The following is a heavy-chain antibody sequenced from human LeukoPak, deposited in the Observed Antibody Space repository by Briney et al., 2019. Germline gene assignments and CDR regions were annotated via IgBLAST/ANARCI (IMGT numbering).Heavy chain of an antibody. J-gene: IGHJ5*02. CDR3: AKGAGGFSYYNWFDP. Sequence: PSETLSLTCTVSGYSISSGYYWGWIRQPPGKGLEWIGSIYHSGSTYYNPSLKSRVTISVDTSKNQFSLKLASVTAADTAIYYCAKGAGGFSYYNWFDPWGQGTLVTVSS. CDR1: GYSISSGYY. CDR2: IYHSGST. V-gene: IGHV4-38-2*02. D-gene: IGHD5-18*01.